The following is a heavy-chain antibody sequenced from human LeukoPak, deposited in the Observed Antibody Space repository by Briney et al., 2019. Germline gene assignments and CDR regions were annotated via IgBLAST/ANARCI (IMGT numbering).Heavy chain of an antibody. CDR3: ARVTYNGYQHFGY. J-gene: IGHJ4*02. CDR2: IHHRGTT. CDR1: GGSISTNTYY. D-gene: IGHD3-10*01. V-gene: IGHV4-39*07. Sequence: SETLFLTCIVSGGSISTNTYYWGWIRLPPGKGLEWIGEIHHRGTTYYNPSLRSRVTISVDTSKNQFSLRLTSVTAADTAVYYCARVTYNGYQHFGYWGQGNLVTVS.